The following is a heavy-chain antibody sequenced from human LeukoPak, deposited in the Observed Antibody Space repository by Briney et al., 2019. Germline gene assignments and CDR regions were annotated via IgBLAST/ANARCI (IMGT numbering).Heavy chain of an antibody. V-gene: IGHV3-9*03. J-gene: IGHJ6*03. CDR1: GFTFDDYA. Sequence: GGSLRLSCAASGFTFDDYAMHWVRQAPGKGLEWVSGISWNSGSIGYADSVKGRFTISRDKAKNSLYLQMNSLRAEDVAFYYCAKATTTTSYMDVWGKGTTVTVSS. D-gene: IGHD1-14*01. CDR3: AKATTTTSYMDV. CDR2: ISWNSGSI.